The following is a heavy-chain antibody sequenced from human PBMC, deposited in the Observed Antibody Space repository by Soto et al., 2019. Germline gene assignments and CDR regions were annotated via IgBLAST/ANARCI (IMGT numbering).Heavy chain of an antibody. V-gene: IGHV3-53*01. CDR2: IFSGGNA. D-gene: IGHD3-10*01. Sequence: PGGSLRLSCAVSGVTVNSNFMSWVRQAPGKGLEWVSVIFSGGNADYADSVKGRCIMSRDISKNTLYLQMNSLRAEDTAVYFCVKEFRGAFDYWGQGTLVTVSS. J-gene: IGHJ4*02. CDR1: GVTVNSNF. CDR3: VKEFRGAFDY.